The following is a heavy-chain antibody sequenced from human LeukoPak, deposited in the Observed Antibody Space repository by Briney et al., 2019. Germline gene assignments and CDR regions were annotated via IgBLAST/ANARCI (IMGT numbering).Heavy chain of an antibody. V-gene: IGHV4-39*07. D-gene: IGHD6-13*01. CDR2: GDYSGGT. CDR3: ARDSIAAAGTNWFDP. J-gene: IGHJ5*02. CDR1: GGSISSSSYY. Sequence: PSETLSLTCTVSGGSISSSSYYWAWIRQPPGKGLEWIATGDYSGGTYYNPSLESRVTISADMSKNQVSLKLSSVTAADTAVYYCARDSIAAAGTNWFDPWGQGTLVTVSS.